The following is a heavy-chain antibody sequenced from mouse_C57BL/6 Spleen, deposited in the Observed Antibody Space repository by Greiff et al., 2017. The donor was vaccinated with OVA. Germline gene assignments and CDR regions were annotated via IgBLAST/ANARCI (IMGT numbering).Heavy chain of an antibody. V-gene: IGHV2-6*01. Sequence: VKLVESGPGLVAPSQSLSITCTVSGFSLTSYGVDWVRQSPGKGLEWLGVIWGVGSTNYNSALKSRLSISKDNSKSQVCLKMNSRQTDDTAMYYCASGVAMDYWGQGTSVTVSS. J-gene: IGHJ4*01. CDR3: ASGVAMDY. CDR1: GFSLTSYG. CDR2: IWGVGST.